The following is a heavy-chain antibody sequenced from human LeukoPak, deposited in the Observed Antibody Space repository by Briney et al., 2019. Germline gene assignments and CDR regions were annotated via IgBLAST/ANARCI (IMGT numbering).Heavy chain of an antibody. V-gene: IGHV3-23*01. D-gene: IGHD2-15*01. CDR2: ISASGST. Sequence: PGGSLRLSCAASGFTFSSYAMSWVRQAPGKGLEWVSSISASGSTYYADSVKGRFTISRDNSKNTLYLQMNSLRAEDTAVYYCAKDNYCSGGRCYSVGVFDYWGQGTLVTV. CDR1: GFTFSSYA. J-gene: IGHJ4*02. CDR3: AKDNYCSGGRCYSVGVFDY.